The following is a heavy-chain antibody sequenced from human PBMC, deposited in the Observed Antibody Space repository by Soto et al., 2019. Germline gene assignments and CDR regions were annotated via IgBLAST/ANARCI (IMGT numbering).Heavy chain of an antibody. J-gene: IGHJ4*02. CDR1: GGPISTGGHF. D-gene: IGHD1-26*01. V-gene: IGHV4-31*03. Sequence: QVQLEESGPGLVKASQTLSLTCTVSGGPISTGGHFWSWIRQHPKKGLEWIGYIYYSGTTHYKAYLKSRATVSVDTSKNQFSLKLTSVTAAHTTVYYCARVVSGSYFDCWGQGTLVTVSS. CDR2: IYYSGTT. CDR3: ARVVSGSYFDC.